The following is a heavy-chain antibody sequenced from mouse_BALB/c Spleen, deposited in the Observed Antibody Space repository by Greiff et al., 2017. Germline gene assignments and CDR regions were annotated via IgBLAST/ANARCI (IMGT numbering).Heavy chain of an antibody. CDR2: IWTGGGT. J-gene: IGHJ4*01. CDR1: GFSLTSYD. CDR3: VRDRRDIYAMDY. Sequence: VKLMESGPGLVAPSQSLSITCTVSGFSLTSYDISWIRQPPGKGLEWLGVIWTGGGTNYNSAFMSRLSISKDNSKSQVFLKMNSLQTDDTAIYYCVRDRRDIYAMDYWGQGTSVTVSS. D-gene: IGHD3-3*01. V-gene: IGHV2-9-2*01.